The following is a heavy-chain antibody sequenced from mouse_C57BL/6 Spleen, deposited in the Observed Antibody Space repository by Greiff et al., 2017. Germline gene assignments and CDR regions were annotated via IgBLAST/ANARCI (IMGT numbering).Heavy chain of an antibody. CDR3: ARENYGSNYLYYFDY. CDR1: GFTFSDYY. V-gene: IGHV5-16*01. Sequence: EVKLVESEGGLVQPGSSMKLSCTASGFTFSDYYMAWVRQVPEKGLEWVANINYDGSSTYYLDSLKSRFIISRDNAKNILYLQMSSLKSEDTATYYCARENYGSNYLYYFDYWGQGTTLTVSS. D-gene: IGHD1-1*01. CDR2: INYDGSST. J-gene: IGHJ2*01.